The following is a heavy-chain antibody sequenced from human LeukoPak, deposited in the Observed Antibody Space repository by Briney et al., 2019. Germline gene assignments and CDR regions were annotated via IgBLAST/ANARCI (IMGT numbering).Heavy chain of an antibody. CDR2: ICGSGGST. V-gene: IGHV3-23*01. CDR1: GFTFNNYA. J-gene: IGHJ4*02. D-gene: IGHD6-6*01. CDR3: AKDGNFYSSYIDY. Sequence: QPGGSLRLSCAASGFTFNNYAMSWVRQAPGKGLEWVSAICGSGGSTYYADSVKGRFTISRDNSKNTLYLQMNSLRAEDTAVYYCAKDGNFYSSYIDYWGQGTLVTVSS.